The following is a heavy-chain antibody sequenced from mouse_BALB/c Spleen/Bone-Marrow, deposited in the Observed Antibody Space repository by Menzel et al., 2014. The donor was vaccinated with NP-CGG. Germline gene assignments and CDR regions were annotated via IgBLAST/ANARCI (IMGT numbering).Heavy chain of an antibody. Sequence: QVHVKQSGAELVRPGASVKLSCKASGYTFTGYWMNWVKRRPGQGLEWIGMIDPSDSETHYNQIFKDKATLTVDKSSSTAYMQLGSLTSEDSAVYYCVRKYGKGGDYWGQGTTLTVSS. CDR1: GYTFTGYW. CDR2: IDPSDSET. D-gene: IGHD2-10*02. CDR3: VRKYGKGGDY. J-gene: IGHJ2*01. V-gene: IGHV1-61*01.